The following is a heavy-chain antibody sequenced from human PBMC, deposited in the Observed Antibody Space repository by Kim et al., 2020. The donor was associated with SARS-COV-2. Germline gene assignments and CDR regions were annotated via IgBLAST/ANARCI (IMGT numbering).Heavy chain of an antibody. CDR3: AKYIGLLWFGEPQGGVDY. Sequence: GGSLRLSCAASGFTFSSYAMSWVRQAPGKGLEWVSAISGSGGSTYYADSVKGRFTISRDNSKNTLYLQMNSLRAEDTAVYYCAKYIGLLWFGEPQGGVDYWGQGTLVTVSS. D-gene: IGHD3-10*01. V-gene: IGHV3-23*01. CDR2: ISGSGGST. J-gene: IGHJ4*02. CDR1: GFTFSSYA.